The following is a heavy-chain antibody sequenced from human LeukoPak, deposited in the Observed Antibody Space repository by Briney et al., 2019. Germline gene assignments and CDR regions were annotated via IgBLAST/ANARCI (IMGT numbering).Heavy chain of an antibody. V-gene: IGHV3-7*01. J-gene: IGHJ4*02. Sequence: EGSLRLSCAASGFTFSNYWMTWARQVPGKGLEWVANIKQDGSEKHYVESVRGRFTISRDNAGNSLYLQMDSLRVDDTAVYYCARVGAWELQRVFENWGQGTLVTVSS. D-gene: IGHD1-26*01. CDR3: ARVGAWELQRVFEN. CDR1: GFTFSNYW. CDR2: IKQDGSEK.